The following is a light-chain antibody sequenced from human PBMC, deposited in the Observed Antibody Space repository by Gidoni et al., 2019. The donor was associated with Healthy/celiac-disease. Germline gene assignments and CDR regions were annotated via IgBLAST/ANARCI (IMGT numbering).Light chain of an antibody. Sequence: DIVMTQSPDSLAVSRGERATINCKSSQSVLYSSNNKNYLAWYQQTPGQPPKLLIYWASTRESGVPDRFSGSGSGPDFTLTISSLQAEAVAVYYCQQYYSTPPSFGPGTKLEIK. V-gene: IGKV4-1*01. CDR1: QSVLYSSNNKNY. CDR3: QQYYSTPPS. CDR2: WAS. J-gene: IGKJ2*03.